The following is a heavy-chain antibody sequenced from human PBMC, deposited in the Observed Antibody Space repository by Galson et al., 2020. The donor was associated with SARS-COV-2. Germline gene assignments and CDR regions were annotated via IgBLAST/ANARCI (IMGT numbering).Heavy chain of an antibody. CDR1: GFSLSDTGVG. V-gene: IGHV2-5*02. J-gene: IGHJ3*01. Sequence: KMSGPTLVKPTQTLTLTCNFSGFSLSDTGVGVGWIRQPPGQALEWLALVSWDDDKRYRPSLKSRLTITKDTSKNQVVLTMANMDPVDTGTYYCAHKPPGGPVADAFDVWGRGTKVTVSS. CDR3: AHKPPGGPVADAFDV. CDR2: VSWDDDK. D-gene: IGHD3-10*01.